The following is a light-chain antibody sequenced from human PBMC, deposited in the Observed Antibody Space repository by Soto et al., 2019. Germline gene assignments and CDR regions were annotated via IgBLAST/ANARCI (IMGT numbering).Light chain of an antibody. CDR3: QQYGRSPWT. J-gene: IGKJ1*01. CDR2: GAS. V-gene: IGKV3-20*01. CDR1: QSVSSNY. Sequence: EIVLTQSPGTLSLSPGDRATLSCRASQSVSSNYLAWYQQKPGQAPRLLIYGASSRASGIPDRFSGSGSGTDFTLTINRLEPEDFAVYYCQQYGRSPWTFGQGTK.